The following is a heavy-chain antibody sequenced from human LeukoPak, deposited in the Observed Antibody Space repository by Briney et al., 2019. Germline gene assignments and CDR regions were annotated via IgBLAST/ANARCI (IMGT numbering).Heavy chain of an antibody. CDR2: IYHSGST. CDR1: GGSISSGGYY. Sequence: SETLSLTCTVSGGSISSGGYYWSWIRQPPGKGLEWIGYIYHSGSTYYNPSLKSRVTISVDRSKNQFSLKLSSVTAADTAVYYCAREKRWHRYFDYWGQGTLVTVSS. V-gene: IGHV4-30-2*01. D-gene: IGHD4-23*01. J-gene: IGHJ4*02. CDR3: AREKRWHRYFDY.